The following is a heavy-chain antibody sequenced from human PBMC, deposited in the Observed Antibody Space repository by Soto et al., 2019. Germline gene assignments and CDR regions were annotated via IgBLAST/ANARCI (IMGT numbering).Heavy chain of an antibody. V-gene: IGHV6-1*01. J-gene: IGHJ5*02. CDR2: TYYRSKWYY. Sequence: QVQVQQSGPGLVKPSQTLSLTCAISGDSVSSNSAAWIWIRQSPSRGLEWLGRTYYRSKWYYDFAVSVKSRITINPDTSKNQFSLHLNSVTPEDTAIYYCARGRLRIGARLENWIDPWGQGTLVTVSS. CDR3: ARGRLRIGARLENWIDP. D-gene: IGHD6-6*01. CDR1: GDSVSSNSAA.